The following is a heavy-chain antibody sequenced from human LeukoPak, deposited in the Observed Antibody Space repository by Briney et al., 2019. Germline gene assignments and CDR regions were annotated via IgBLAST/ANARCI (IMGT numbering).Heavy chain of an antibody. CDR1: GFTFSSYA. CDR3: AKSIEGSGSYYDSYFDY. D-gene: IGHD3-10*01. CDR2: ISWNSGSI. J-gene: IGHJ4*02. Sequence: PGGSLRLSCAASGFTFSSYAMHWVRQAPGRGLEWVSGISWNSGSIGYADPVKGRFTISRDNAKNSLYLQMNSLRAEDTAFYYCAKSIEGSGSYYDSYFDYWGQGTLVTVSS. V-gene: IGHV3-9*01.